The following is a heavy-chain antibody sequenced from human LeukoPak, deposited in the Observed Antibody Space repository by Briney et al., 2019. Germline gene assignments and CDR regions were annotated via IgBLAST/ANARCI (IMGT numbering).Heavy chain of an antibody. J-gene: IGHJ4*02. CDR3: ARDRTKGIVAAGIDY. CDR2: INPSGGST. D-gene: IGHD6-13*01. Sequence: ASVKVSCKASGYTFTSYYMHWVRQAPGQGLEWMGIINPSGGSTSYAQKFQGRVTMTRDTSTSTVYMELSSLRSEDTAVYYCARDRTKGIVAAGIDYWGQGTLVTVCS. V-gene: IGHV1-46*01. CDR1: GYTFTSYY.